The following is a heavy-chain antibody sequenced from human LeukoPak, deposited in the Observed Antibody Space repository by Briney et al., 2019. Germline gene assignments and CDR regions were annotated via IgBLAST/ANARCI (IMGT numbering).Heavy chain of an antibody. CDR2: IGGSGTRT. CDR1: GFTLSNAW. Sequence: GGSLRLSCAASGFTLSNAWMSWVRQAPGKGLEWVSGIGGSGTRTYYADSVKGRFTISRDNSKNTLYLQMNSLRDEDTAVYYCAKDSHWILFDDWGQGTLVTVSS. D-gene: IGHD2-2*03. CDR3: AKDSHWILFDD. J-gene: IGHJ4*02. V-gene: IGHV3-23*01.